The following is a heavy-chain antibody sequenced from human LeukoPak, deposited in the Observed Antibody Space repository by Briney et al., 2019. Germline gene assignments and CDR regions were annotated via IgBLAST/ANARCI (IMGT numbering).Heavy chain of an antibody. D-gene: IGHD1-26*01. Sequence: PGGPLRLSCAASGFTFSSNWMSWVSQAPGKGVEWVANIKQDGSEKYYVDSVKGRFTISRDNAKNSLYLQMNSLRAEDTAVYYCTMIEWERWRGWGQGTLVTVSS. J-gene: IGHJ4*02. V-gene: IGHV3-7*01. CDR1: GFTFSSNW. CDR2: IKQDGSEK. CDR3: TMIEWERWRG.